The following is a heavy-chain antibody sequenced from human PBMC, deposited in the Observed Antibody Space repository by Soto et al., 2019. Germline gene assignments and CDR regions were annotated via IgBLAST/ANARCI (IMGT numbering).Heavy chain of an antibody. CDR3: ARGVRRITMVRGVIKRSPSPDDLYYYYGMDV. J-gene: IGHJ6*02. CDR1: GGTFSSYA. CDR2: IIPIFGTA. Sequence: ASVKVSCKASGGTFSSYAISWVRQAPGQGLEWMGGIIPIFGTANYAQKFQGRVTITADESTSTAYMELSSLGSEDTAVYYCARGVRRITMVRGVIKRSPSPDDLYYYYGMDVWGQGTTVTVSS. D-gene: IGHD3-10*01. V-gene: IGHV1-69*13.